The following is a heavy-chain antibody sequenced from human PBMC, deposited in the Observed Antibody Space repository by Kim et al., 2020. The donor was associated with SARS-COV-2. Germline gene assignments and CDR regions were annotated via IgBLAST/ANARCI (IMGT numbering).Heavy chain of an antibody. D-gene: IGHD4-17*01. J-gene: IGHJ5*02. CDR1: GGSVSSGSYY. CDR3: ARDYGDYEEHWFDP. Sequence: SETLSLTCTVSGGSVSSGSYYWSWIRQPLGKGLEWIGYIYYSGSTNYNPSLKSRVTISVDTSKNQFSLKLSSVTAADTAVYYCARDYGDYEEHWFDPWGQGTLVTVSS. V-gene: IGHV4-61*01. CDR2: IYYSGST.